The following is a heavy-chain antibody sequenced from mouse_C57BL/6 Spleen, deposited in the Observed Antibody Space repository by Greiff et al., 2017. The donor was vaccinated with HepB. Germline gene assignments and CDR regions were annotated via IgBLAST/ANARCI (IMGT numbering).Heavy chain of an antibody. CDR2: IDPSDSYT. Sequence: QVQLKQPGAELVRPGTSVKLSCKASGYTFTSYWMHWVKQRPGQGLEWIGVIDPSDSYTNYNQKFKGKATLTVDTSSSTAYMQLSSLTSEDSAVYYCARAGLLRVGNYFDYWGQGTTLTVSS. D-gene: IGHD1-1*01. CDR1: GYTFTSYW. J-gene: IGHJ2*01. V-gene: IGHV1-59*01. CDR3: ARAGLLRVGNYFDY.